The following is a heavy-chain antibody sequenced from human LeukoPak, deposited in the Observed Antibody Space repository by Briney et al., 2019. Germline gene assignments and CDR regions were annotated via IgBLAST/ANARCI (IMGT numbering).Heavy chain of an antibody. J-gene: IGHJ4*02. CDR2: IKQDGSET. V-gene: IGHV3-7*01. D-gene: IGHD6-6*01. CDR3: ARYSSSSSSY. Sequence: GGSLRLSFAASGFTFSSYWMTWVRQAPGKGLEWVANIKQDGSETVYVDSVKGRFTISRDNARNSLFLQMNSLRGEDTAVYYCARYSSSSSSYWGQGTLVTVSS. CDR1: GFTFSSYW.